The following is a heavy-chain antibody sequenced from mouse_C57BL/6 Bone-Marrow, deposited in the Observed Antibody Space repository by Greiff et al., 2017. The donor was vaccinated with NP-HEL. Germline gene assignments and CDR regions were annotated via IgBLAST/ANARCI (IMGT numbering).Heavy chain of an antibody. Sequence: VQLQQPGAELVKPGASLTLSCSASGYTFTSYWFHWVKQRPGRGIEWIGRIDPYSGGTKYNEKLKNKATLTVDKPYSTAYRQRSSLTSEDSAVYYGAREGGTGLYFDYWDQGTTLTVSS. CDR2: IDPYSGGT. CDR3: AREGGTGLYFDY. V-gene: IGHV1-72*01. CDR1: GYTFTSYW. D-gene: IGHD4-1*01. J-gene: IGHJ2*01.